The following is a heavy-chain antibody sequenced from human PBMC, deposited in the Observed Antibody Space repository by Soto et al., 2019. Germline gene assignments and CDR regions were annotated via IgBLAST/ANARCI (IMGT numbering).Heavy chain of an antibody. Sequence: GGSLRLSCAASGFTFSSYGMHWVRQAPGKGLEWVAVISYDGSNKYYADSVKGRFTISRDNSKNMLYLQMNNLRAEDTAVYYCAKAQGGSYFDYWGQGTLVTVSS. CDR2: ISYDGSNK. CDR1: GFTFSSYG. V-gene: IGHV3-30*18. D-gene: IGHD2-15*01. J-gene: IGHJ4*02. CDR3: AKAQGGSYFDY.